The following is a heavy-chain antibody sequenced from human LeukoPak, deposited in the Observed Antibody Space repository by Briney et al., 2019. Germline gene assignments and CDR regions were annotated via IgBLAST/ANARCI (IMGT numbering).Heavy chain of an antibody. CDR3: ARSEGTAAGFDY. D-gene: IGHD1-1*01. J-gene: IGHJ4*02. CDR1: EFTFSSYA. Sequence: GGSLSLSCAASEFTFSSYAFHWVRQAPGKGLEWVAFISYDGSNKFYADSVKGRFTISRDNAKNSLYLQMNGLRAEDTAVYYCARSEGTAAGFDYWGQGTLVTVSS. CDR2: ISYDGSNK. V-gene: IGHV3-30-3*01.